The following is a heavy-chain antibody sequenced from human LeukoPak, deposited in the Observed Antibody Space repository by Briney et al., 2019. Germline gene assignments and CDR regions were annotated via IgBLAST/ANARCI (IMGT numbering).Heavy chain of an antibody. CDR3: ASLYSGSYSVFDY. V-gene: IGHV1-69*06. CDR1: GYTFTGYY. D-gene: IGHD5-12*01. CDR2: IIPIFGTA. Sequence: SVKVSCKASGYTFTGYYMHWVRQAPGQGLEWMGGIIPIFGTANYAQKFQGRVTITADKSTSTAYMELSSLRSEDTAVYYCASLYSGSYSVFDYWGQGTLVTVSS. J-gene: IGHJ4*02.